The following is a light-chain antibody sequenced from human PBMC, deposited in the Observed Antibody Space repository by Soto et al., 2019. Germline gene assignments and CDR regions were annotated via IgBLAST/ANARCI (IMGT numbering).Light chain of an antibody. CDR2: STN. Sequence: QTVVTQEPSLSGSPAGTVTLTCGLNSGSVSTDNYPSWYQQTPGQAPRTLIYSTNTRPSGVPDRFSGSILGSKAALTIAGAQADDESDYYCVLYMGRGISMFGGGTKLTVL. J-gene: IGLJ3*02. CDR3: VLYMGRGISM. CDR1: SGSVSTDNY. V-gene: IGLV8-61*01.